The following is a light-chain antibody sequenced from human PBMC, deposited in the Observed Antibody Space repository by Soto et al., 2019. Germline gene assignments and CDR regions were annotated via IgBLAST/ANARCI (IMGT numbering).Light chain of an antibody. CDR2: EVS. CDR1: SSDVGGYKY. V-gene: IGLV2-14*01. J-gene: IGLJ3*02. CDR3: SSYTSSTTWV. Sequence: QSALTQPASVSGSPGQSITIPCTGSSSDVGGYKYVSWYQQYPGKAPRLMIYEVSNRPSGVSNRFSGSKSGSTASLTISGLQAEDEADYYCSSYTSSTTWVFGGGTKLTVL.